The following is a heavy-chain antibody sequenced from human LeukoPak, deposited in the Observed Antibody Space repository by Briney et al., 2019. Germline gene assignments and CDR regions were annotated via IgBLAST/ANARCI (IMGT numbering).Heavy chain of an antibody. Sequence: SETLSPTCTVSGGSISSSSYYWGWIRQPPGKGLEWIGEIYHSGSTNYNPSLKSRVTISVDKSKNQFSLKLSSVTAADTAVYYCARDRTMGIFDYWGQGTLVTVSS. J-gene: IGHJ4*02. CDR3: ARDRTMGIFDY. CDR2: IYHSGST. CDR1: GGSISSSSYY. V-gene: IGHV4-39*07. D-gene: IGHD7-27*01.